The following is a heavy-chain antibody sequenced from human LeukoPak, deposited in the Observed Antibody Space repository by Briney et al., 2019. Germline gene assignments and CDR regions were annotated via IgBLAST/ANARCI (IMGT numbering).Heavy chain of an antibody. J-gene: IGHJ4*02. CDR2: IKSKTDGGTT. CDR1: GFTFSNAW. Sequence: GGSLRLSCAASGFTFSNAWMSWVRQAPGKGLEWVGRIKSKTDGGTTDYAAHVKGRFTISRDDSKNTLYLQMNSLKTGDTAVYYCTTGGYYGSGIPYDYWGQGTLVTVSS. CDR3: TTGGYYGSGIPYDY. D-gene: IGHD3-10*01. V-gene: IGHV3-15*01.